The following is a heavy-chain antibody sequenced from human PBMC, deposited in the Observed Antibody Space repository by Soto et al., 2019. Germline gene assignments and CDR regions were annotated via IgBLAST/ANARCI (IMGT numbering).Heavy chain of an antibody. J-gene: IGHJ4*02. Sequence: GGSLRLSCAASGFTFSSYSMNWVRQAPGKGLEWVSYISSSSSTIYYADSVKGRFTISRDNAKNSLYLQMNSLRAEDTAVYYCALLYYYDSSGYYPFDYWGQGTLVTVSS. CDR2: ISSSSSTI. V-gene: IGHV3-48*01. CDR3: ALLYYYDSSGYYPFDY. CDR1: GFTFSSYS. D-gene: IGHD3-22*01.